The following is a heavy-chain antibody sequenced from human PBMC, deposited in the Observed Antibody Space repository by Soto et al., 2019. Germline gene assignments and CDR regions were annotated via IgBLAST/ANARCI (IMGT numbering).Heavy chain of an antibody. J-gene: IGHJ5*02. V-gene: IGHV1-69*13. CDR1: GGTFSSYA. CDR3: ARDRRSSGYYYDWFDP. D-gene: IGHD3-22*01. Sequence: ASVKVSCKASGGTFSSYAISWVRQAPGQGLEWMGGIIPIFGTANYAQKFQGRVTITADESTSTAYMELSSLRSEDTAVYYCARDRRSSGYYYDWFDPWGQGTLVTVSS. CDR2: IIPIFGTA.